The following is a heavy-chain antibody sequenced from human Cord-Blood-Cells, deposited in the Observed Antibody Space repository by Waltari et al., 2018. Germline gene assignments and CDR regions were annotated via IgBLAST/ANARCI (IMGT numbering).Heavy chain of an antibody. V-gene: IGHV3-30*18. CDR3: AKEGGAGDANGGVDY. J-gene: IGHJ4*02. CDR2: ISYDGSNK. CDR1: GFTFSSYG. D-gene: IGHD7-27*01. Sequence: QVQLVESGGGGVQPGRSLRLSCAASGFTFSSYGMPWVRQATGKGLEGVAVISYDGSNKYYADSVKGRFTISRDNSKNTLYLQMNSLRAEDTAVYYCAKEGGAGDANGGVDYWGQGTLVTVSS.